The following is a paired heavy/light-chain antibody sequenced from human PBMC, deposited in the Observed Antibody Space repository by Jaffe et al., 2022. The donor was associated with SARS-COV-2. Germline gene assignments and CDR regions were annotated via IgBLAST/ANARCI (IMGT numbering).Light chain of an antibody. CDR3: QQYGSSPWT. V-gene: IGKV3-20*01. J-gene: IGKJ1*01. CDR2: GAS. Sequence: EIVLTQSPGTLSLSPGERASLSCRASQSVTSSYLAWYQQKPGQAPRRLFYGASRRATGVPDRFSASGSGTDFTLTIGRLEPEDFAVYYCQQYGSSPWTFGQGTKVEIK. CDR1: QSVTSSY.
Heavy chain of an antibody. J-gene: IGHJ6*04. D-gene: IGHD3-16*01. CDR2: ISGSGDTI. Sequence: QVQLVESGGGLVKPGGSLRLSCAASGFTFSDYFMNWIRQAPGKGLEWVSYISGSGDTIYYADSVKGRFTISRDNAKNSLYLEMNSLRAEDTAVYYCARAWGSMDVWGEGTTVTVSS. V-gene: IGHV3-11*01. CDR1: GFTFSDYF. CDR3: ARAWGSMDV.